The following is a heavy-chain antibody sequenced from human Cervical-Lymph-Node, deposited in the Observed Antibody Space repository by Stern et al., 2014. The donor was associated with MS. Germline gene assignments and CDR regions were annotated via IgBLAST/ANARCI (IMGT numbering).Heavy chain of an antibody. Sequence: VQLVQSGAEMKRPGASVKGSCKASGYTFNNYTIHWVRQAPGQRLEWMGWINADSGNTKYSQKFQGRVTITRDTSASTAYMELSSLRSEDTAVYYCARPWGDWGQGTLVTVSS. CDR2: INADSGNT. CDR3: ARPWGD. D-gene: IGHD7-27*01. J-gene: IGHJ4*02. V-gene: IGHV1-3*01. CDR1: GYTFNNYT.